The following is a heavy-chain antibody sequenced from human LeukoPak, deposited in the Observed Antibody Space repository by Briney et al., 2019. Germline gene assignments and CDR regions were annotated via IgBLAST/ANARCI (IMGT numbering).Heavy chain of an antibody. J-gene: IGHJ4*02. V-gene: IGHV1-8*01. CDR2: MNPHSGNT. D-gene: IGHD5-12*01. CDR3: AKLHSGYDGGY. Sequence: GASVKVSCKASGYSFRNYGISWVRQATGQGLEWMGWMNPHSGNTGYAQKFQGRVTITRNSSISTAYMELSSLRSEDTAVYYCAKLHSGYDGGYWGQGTLVTVSS. CDR1: GYSFRNYG.